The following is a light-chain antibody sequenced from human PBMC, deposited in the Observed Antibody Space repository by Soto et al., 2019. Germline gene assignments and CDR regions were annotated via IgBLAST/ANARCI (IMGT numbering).Light chain of an antibody. CDR2: DVS. V-gene: IGLV2-14*03. Sequence: QSVLTQPASVSGSPGQSITISCTGSISDVGGYNFVSWYQQYPGKAPKLMICDVSNRPSGVSNRFSGSKSGNTASLTISGLQTEDEADYYCSSYSSSMINVFGSGTEVTVL. CDR1: ISDVGGYNF. CDR3: SSYSSSMINV. J-gene: IGLJ1*01.